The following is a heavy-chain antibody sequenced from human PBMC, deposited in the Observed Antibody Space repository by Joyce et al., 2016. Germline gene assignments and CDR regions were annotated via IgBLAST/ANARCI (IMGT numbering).Heavy chain of an antibody. CDR2: IWFDGSNK. CDR3: ARSEDYGSGSYYDD. CDR1: GFTFCSYG. Sequence: QVQLVESGGGVVQPGRSRRLSCTASGFTFCSYGMHWVRQAPGEGLELVAVIWFDGSNKYYGDSVKGRFTISRDNSKNMLFLQMNSLRAEDTAMYYCARSEDYGSGSYYDDWGQGTLVTVSS. J-gene: IGHJ4*02. D-gene: IGHD3-10*01. V-gene: IGHV3-33*01.